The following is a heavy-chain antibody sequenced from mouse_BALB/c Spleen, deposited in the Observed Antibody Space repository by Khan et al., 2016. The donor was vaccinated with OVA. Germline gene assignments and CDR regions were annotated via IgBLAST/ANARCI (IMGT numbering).Heavy chain of an antibody. V-gene: IGHV1-7*01. J-gene: IGHJ2*01. CDR2: INPTSAYT. CDR3: ERDRIDC. CDR1: GYTFTTYW. Sequence: QVQLQQSGAELAKPGASVKMSCKASGYTFTTYWMHWVRQRPGQGLEWIGYINPTSAYTDYNQKFKDKATLTVDKSSSTAYKQMSSLTSKDSAVYYWERDRIDCWGQGTTLTVAA.